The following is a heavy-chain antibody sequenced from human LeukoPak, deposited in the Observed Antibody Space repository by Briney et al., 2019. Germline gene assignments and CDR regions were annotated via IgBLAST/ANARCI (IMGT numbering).Heavy chain of an antibody. J-gene: IGHJ6*03. CDR2: ISAYNGNT. V-gene: IGHV1-18*01. D-gene: IGHD6-6*01. Sequence: GASVKVSCKASGYTFTSYGISWVRQAPGQGLEWMGWISAYNGNTNYAQKLQGRVTMTTDTSTSTAYMELSSLRSEDTAVYYCARDDSSSSTHGGYYYYMDVWGKGTTVTVSS. CDR1: GYTFTSYG. CDR3: ARDDSSSSTHGGYYYYMDV.